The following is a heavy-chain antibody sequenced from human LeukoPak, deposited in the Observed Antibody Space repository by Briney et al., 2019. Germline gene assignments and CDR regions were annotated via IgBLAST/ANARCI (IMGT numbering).Heavy chain of an antibody. Sequence: GGSLRLSCAASGFTFSSYWMSWVRQAPGKGLEWVSAISGSGGSTYYADSVKGRFTISRDNSKNTLYLQMNSLRAEDTAVYYCAKSKEQWLINYFDYWGQGTLVTVSS. J-gene: IGHJ4*02. CDR2: ISGSGGST. CDR3: AKSKEQWLINYFDY. CDR1: GFTFSSYW. V-gene: IGHV3-23*01. D-gene: IGHD6-19*01.